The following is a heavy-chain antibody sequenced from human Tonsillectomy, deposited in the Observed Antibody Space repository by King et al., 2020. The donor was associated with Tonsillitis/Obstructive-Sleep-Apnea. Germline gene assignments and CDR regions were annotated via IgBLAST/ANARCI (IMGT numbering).Heavy chain of an antibody. D-gene: IGHD3-16*01. CDR2: IKQDGSEK. Sequence: EVQLVESGGGLVQSGGSLRLSCAASGFTISSYWMSWVRQAPGKGLEWVANIKQDGSEKHYVDSVKGRFTISRDNAKNSLYLQLNSLRAEDTAVYYCAREGGHVMGFDYWGQGPLVTDSS. CDR1: GFTISSYW. CDR3: AREGGHVMGFDY. J-gene: IGHJ4*02. V-gene: IGHV3-7*01.